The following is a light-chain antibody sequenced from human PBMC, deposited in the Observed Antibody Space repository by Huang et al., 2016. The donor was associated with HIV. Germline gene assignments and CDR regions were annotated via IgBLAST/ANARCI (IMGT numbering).Light chain of an antibody. CDR3: QQYHTFPWT. Sequence: AIQITQSPSSLSASTGDRVTVSCRASQDVSDYLVWYQQKPGGAPRLLIYSTSTLQSGVPSRFSGNGSATDFSLTITCLQSDDFATYYCQQYHTFPWTFGQGTKVEI. J-gene: IGKJ1*01. CDR2: STS. CDR1: QDVSDY. V-gene: IGKV1-8*01.